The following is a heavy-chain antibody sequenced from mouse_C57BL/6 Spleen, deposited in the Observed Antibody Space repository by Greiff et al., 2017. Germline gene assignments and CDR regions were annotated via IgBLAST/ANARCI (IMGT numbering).Heavy chain of an antibody. CDR3: ARGGDYYGSSPFAY. V-gene: IGHV5-16*01. D-gene: IGHD1-1*01. J-gene: IGHJ3*01. CDR1: GFTFSDYY. CDR2: INYDGSST. Sequence: EVKLEESEGGLVQPGSSMKLSCTASGFTFSDYYMAWVRQVPEKGLEWVANINYDGSSTYYLDSLKSRFIISRDNAKNILYLQMSSLKSEDTATYYCARGGDYYGSSPFAYWGQGTLVTVSA.